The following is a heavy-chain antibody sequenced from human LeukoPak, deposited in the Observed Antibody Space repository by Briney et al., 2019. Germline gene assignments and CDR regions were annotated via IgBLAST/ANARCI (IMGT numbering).Heavy chain of an antibody. V-gene: IGHV4-34*01. CDR1: GGSFSGYY. D-gene: IGHD5-12*01. CDR3: ARARGYSGRMFDS. J-gene: IGHJ5*01. Sequence: PSETLSLTCAVYGGSFSGYYWSWIRQPPGKGLEWIGEINHSGSTNYNPSLKSRVTISVDTSKNQFSLKLSSVTAADTAVYYCARARGYSGRMFDSWGQGTLVTVSS. CDR2: INHSGST.